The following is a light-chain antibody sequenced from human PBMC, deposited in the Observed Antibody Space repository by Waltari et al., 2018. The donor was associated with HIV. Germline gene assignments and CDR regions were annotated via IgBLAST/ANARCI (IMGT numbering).Light chain of an antibody. CDR2: DVS. CDR1: RNDVGGYNS. CDR3: ESYTSTSVWV. Sequence: QSAPTQPASVSGSPGQSITISCTGSRNDVGGYNSVPWYQQPPGKAPRLMIYDVSTRPSGVSDRFSGSKSGDTASLTISGLQPEDEADYYCESYTSTSVWVFGGGTRLTVL. J-gene: IGLJ3*02. V-gene: IGLV2-14*03.